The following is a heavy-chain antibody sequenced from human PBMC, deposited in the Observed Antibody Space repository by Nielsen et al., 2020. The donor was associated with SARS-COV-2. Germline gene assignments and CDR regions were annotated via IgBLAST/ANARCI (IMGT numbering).Heavy chain of an antibody. Sequence: SETLSLTCTVSGGSISSYYWSWIRQPPGKGLEWIGYIYYSGSTYYNPSLKSRVTISVDTSKNQFSLKLSSVTAADTAVYYCARGGTIFGVVTRMDVWGQGTTVTVFS. D-gene: IGHD3-3*01. CDR1: GGSISSYY. J-gene: IGHJ6*02. CDR3: ARGGTIFGVVTRMDV. CDR2: IYYSGST. V-gene: IGHV4-59*06.